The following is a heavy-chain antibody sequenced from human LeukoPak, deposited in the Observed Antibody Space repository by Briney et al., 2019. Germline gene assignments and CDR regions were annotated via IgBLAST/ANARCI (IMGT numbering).Heavy chain of an antibody. Sequence: QPGGSLRLSCAVSGFTFSSYWMHWVRQAPGKGLVWVSRISGDGSSTSYADSVKGRFTVSRDNAKNTLYLQMNSLRAEDTAVYYCATESGSYPHWGQGTLVIVSS. CDR3: ATESGSYPH. CDR1: GFTFSSYW. CDR2: ISGDGSST. V-gene: IGHV3-74*01. J-gene: IGHJ1*01. D-gene: IGHD1-26*01.